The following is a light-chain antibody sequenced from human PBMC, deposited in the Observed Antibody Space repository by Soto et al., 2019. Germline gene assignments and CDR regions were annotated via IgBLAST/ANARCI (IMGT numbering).Light chain of an antibody. CDR3: SSYAGSNNVVV. CDR2: EVS. V-gene: IGLV2-8*01. J-gene: IGLJ2*01. Sequence: QSALTQPPSASGSPGQSVTISCTGTSSDVGGYNYVSWYQQHPGKAPKLMIYEVSKRPSGVPDRFSGSESGNTASLTVSGLQAEDEADYYCSSYAGSNNVVVFGGGTKLTVL. CDR1: SSDVGGYNY.